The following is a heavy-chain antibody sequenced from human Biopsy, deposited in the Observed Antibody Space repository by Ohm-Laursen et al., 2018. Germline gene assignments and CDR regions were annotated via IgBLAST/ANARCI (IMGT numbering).Heavy chain of an antibody. CDR3: AREPRIAAVAYFDP. J-gene: IGHJ5*02. V-gene: IGHV4-4*07. CDR1: GGSISNYY. CDR2: IYSSGST. Sequence: TLSLTCTVSGGSISNYYWSWIRQPAGKGLEWIGRIYSSGSTNYNPSLRSRVTMSVDTSKNQFSLILSSMTAADTAVYYCAREPRIAAVAYFDPWGQGALVTVSS. D-gene: IGHD6-13*01.